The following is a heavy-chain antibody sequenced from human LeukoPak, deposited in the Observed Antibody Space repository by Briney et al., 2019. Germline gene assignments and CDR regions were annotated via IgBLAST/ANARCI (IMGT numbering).Heavy chain of an antibody. D-gene: IGHD6-19*01. V-gene: IGHV4-38-2*02. CDR1: GCSISSGYY. CDR2: IYHSGST. CDR3: ARGGTDTSGLDY. J-gene: IGHJ4*02. Sequence: PSETLSLTCTVSGCSISSGYYWGWIRQPPGKGLEWIGSIYHSGSTYYNPSLKSRVTLSVDTSKNQFSLKLTSVSAADTAVYYCARGGTDTSGLDYWGQGTLVTVSS.